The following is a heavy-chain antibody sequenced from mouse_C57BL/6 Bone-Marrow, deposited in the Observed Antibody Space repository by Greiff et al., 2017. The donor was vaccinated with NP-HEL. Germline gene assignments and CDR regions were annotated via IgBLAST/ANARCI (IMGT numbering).Heavy chain of an antibody. CDR3: AREGLYYDFFAY. CDR2: IDPSDSYT. CDR1: GYTFTSYW. D-gene: IGHD2-4*01. V-gene: IGHV1-59*01. J-gene: IGHJ3*01. Sequence: VQLQQPGAELVRPGTSVKLSCKASGYTFTSYWMHWVKQRPVQGLEWIGVIDPSDSYTNYNQKFKGKATLTVDTSSSTAYMQLSSLTSEDSAVYYCAREGLYYDFFAYWGQGTLVTVSA.